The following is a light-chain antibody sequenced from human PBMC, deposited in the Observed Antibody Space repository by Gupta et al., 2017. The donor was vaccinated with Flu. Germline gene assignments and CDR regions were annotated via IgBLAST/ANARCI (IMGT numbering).Light chain of an antibody. J-gene: IGKJ1*01. CDR2: KAS. CDR1: QSITNW. Sequence: PSALSASVGDRVTITCRASQSITNWLAWYQQKPGKAPYLLIYKASTLESGVPSRFSGSGSGTEFTLTISSLQPDDFATYYCQQYYNFPWTFGRGTKVEIK. V-gene: IGKV1-5*03. CDR3: QQYYNFPWT.